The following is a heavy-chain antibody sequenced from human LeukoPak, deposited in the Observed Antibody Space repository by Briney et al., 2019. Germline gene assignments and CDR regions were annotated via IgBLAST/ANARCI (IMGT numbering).Heavy chain of an antibody. CDR1: GYTLTELS. V-gene: IGHV1-24*01. CDR2: FDPEGGET. J-gene: IGHJ4*02. Sequence: GASVKVSCKISGYTLTELSMHWVRQAPGKGLEWMGGFDPEGGETVYAQKFQGRVTMTEDTSTDTAYMYLSSLRSEDTAVYYCATSSAWPEKFDFWGQGTLVTVSS. D-gene: IGHD6-19*01. CDR3: ATSSAWPEKFDF.